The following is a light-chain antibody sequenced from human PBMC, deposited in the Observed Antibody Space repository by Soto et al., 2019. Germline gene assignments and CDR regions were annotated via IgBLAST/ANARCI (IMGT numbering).Light chain of an antibody. CDR2: DAS. CDR1: QSVSSY. Sequence: EIVLTQSPATLALSPGERATLSCRASQSVSSYLAWYQQKRGQAPRLLIYDASNRATGIPARFSGSGSGTDFTLHISSLEPEDFAVYYCQQRSNWLTFGGGTKVEIK. J-gene: IGKJ4*01. V-gene: IGKV3-11*01. CDR3: QQRSNWLT.